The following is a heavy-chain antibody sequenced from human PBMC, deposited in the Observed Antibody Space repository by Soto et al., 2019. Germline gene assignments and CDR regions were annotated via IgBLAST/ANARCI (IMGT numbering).Heavy chain of an antibody. Sequence: GASVKVSCKASGYNFTSYGIHWVRQAPGQRLEWMGWISAANGDTKYSPKFQGRVTITRDTSASTAYMELSSLRSEDTAVYYCVRRHVSATGIDWFDPWGQGTLVTVSS. D-gene: IGHD6-13*01. J-gene: IGHJ5*02. V-gene: IGHV1-3*01. CDR3: VRRHVSATGIDWFDP. CDR1: GYNFTSYG. CDR2: ISAANGDT.